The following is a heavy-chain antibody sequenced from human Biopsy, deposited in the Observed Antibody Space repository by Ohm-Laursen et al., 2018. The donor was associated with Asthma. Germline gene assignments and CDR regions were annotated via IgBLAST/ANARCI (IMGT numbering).Heavy chain of an antibody. V-gene: IGHV3-7*03. D-gene: IGHD1-26*01. CDR2: IKHDGSEN. Sequence: SLRLSCTASGFTFGDYWMSWVRQVPGRGLEWVANIKHDGSENNHVDSLKGRFTISRDNAKKSLFLEMNSLTVEDTAVYYCAKRGSYFDYWGQGTLVTVSS. J-gene: IGHJ4*02. CDR3: AKRGSYFDY. CDR1: GFTFGDYW.